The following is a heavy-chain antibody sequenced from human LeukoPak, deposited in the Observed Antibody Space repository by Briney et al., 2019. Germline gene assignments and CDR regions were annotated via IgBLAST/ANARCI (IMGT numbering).Heavy chain of an antibody. Sequence: SETLSLTCTVSDYSITRGYYWGWMRQPPGKGLEWIGCIYHSGDTHFNPSLKSRVTLSVDTSKNHFSLKVNSVTAADTAVYYCARVFLNPGYHYNYYYYMDVWGRGTTVTVSS. D-gene: IGHD5-12*01. CDR2: IYHSGDT. CDR3: ARVFLNPGYHYNYYYYMDV. V-gene: IGHV4-38-2*02. J-gene: IGHJ6*03. CDR1: DYSITRGYY.